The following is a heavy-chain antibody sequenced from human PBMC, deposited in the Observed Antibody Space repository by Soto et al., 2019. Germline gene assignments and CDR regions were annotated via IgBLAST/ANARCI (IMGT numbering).Heavy chain of an antibody. CDR3: PRKGSFDAGDI. CDR1: GYSFISYW. CDR2: IYPGDSDI. V-gene: IGHV5-51*01. Sequence: GESLKISFKGSGYSFISYWIGGVLPMLGKGLEWMWIIYPGDSDIRYSPSSQRQVTISADKSISTAYLQSSSLKAQDTHMYSCPRKGSFDAGDIWGHGTMVTV. J-gene: IGHJ3*02. D-gene: IGHD1-26*01.